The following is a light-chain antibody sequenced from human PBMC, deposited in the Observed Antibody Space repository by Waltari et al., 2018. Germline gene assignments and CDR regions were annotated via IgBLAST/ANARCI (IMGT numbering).Light chain of an antibody. CDR1: SRDVGGYNY. V-gene: IGLV2-14*01. J-gene: IGLJ2*01. CDR3: SSYTSSSTLDVV. CDR2: DVS. Sequence: QSALTQPASVSGSPGQSITISCTGTSRDVGGYNYVSLYQQHPGKAPKLMIYDVSNRPSGVSNRFSGSKSGNTASLTISGLQAEDEADYYCSSYTSSSTLDVVFGGGTKLTVL.